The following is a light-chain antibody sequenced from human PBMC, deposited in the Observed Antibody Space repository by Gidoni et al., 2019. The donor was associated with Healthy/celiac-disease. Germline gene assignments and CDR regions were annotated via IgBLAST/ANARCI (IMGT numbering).Light chain of an antibody. CDR1: QSISSY. V-gene: IGKV1-39*01. CDR2: AAS. J-gene: IGKJ2*02. CDR3: QQSYSTSGT. Sequence: DIQMTQSPSSLSASVGDRVTITCRASQSISSYLNWYQQKPGKAPKLLIYAASSLQSGVPSRFSGGGSGTDFTLTISSLQPEDFATYYCQQSYSTSGTFGQXTKLEIK.